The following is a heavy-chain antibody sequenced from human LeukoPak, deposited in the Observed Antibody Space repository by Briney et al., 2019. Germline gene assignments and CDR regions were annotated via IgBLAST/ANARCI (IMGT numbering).Heavy chain of an antibody. CDR3: ARDSDSSGYYYGFDY. Sequence: PGGSLRLSCAASGFTFSSYEMNWVRQAPGKGLEWVSYISSSGSTIYYADSVKGRFTISRDNAKNSLYLQMNSLRAEDTAVYYCARDSDSSGYYYGFDYWGQGTLVTVSS. CDR1: GFTFSSYE. CDR2: ISSSGSTI. J-gene: IGHJ4*02. V-gene: IGHV3-48*03. D-gene: IGHD3-22*01.